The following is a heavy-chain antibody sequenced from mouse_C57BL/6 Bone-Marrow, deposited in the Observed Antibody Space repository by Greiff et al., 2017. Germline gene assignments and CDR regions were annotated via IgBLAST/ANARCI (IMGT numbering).Heavy chain of an antibody. CDR2: IDPENGDT. CDR1: GFNIKDDY. J-gene: IGHJ4*01. Sequence: VQLKQSGAELVRPGASVKLSCTASGFNIKDDYMHWVKQRPEQGLEWIGWIDPENGDTEYASKFQGKATITADTSSNTAYLQLSSLTSEDTAVYYCTTPGCYAMDYWGQGTSVTVSS. V-gene: IGHV14-4*01. CDR3: TTPGCYAMDY.